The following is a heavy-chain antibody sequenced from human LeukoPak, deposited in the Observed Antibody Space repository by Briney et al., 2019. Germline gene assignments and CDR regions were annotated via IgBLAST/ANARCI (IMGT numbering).Heavy chain of an antibody. J-gene: IGHJ3*02. Sequence: ASVKVSCKVSGYTLTELSMHWVRQAPGKGLEWMGGFDPEDGETIYAQKFQGRVTMTEDTSTDTAYMELSSLRSEDTAVYYCATDELGITGTTRAFDIWGQGTMVTVSS. V-gene: IGHV1-24*01. CDR3: ATDELGITGTTRAFDI. D-gene: IGHD1-20*01. CDR1: GYTLTELS. CDR2: FDPEDGET.